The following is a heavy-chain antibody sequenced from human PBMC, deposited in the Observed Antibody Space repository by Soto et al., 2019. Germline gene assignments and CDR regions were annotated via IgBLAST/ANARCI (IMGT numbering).Heavy chain of an antibody. CDR3: ARGQSSGWTSLDY. D-gene: IGHD6-25*01. Sequence: QVQLEQSGAEVKKPGASVKVSCKASGYNFPSYAMHWVRQAPGQGLEWMGWINAGNGNTKFSPKFQGRVSISIDTSVKIAYMEVRSLRSEDTALYYCARGQSSGWTSLDYWGQGTLVTVSS. J-gene: IGHJ4*02. CDR2: INAGNGNT. CDR1: GYNFPSYA. V-gene: IGHV1-3*01.